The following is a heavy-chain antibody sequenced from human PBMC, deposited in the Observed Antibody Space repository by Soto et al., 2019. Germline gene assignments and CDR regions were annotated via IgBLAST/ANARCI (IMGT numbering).Heavy chain of an antibody. CDR2: ISSSSSYI. CDR3: ARVPEYYGSGSYYNRYYYYGMDV. J-gene: IGHJ6*02. CDR1: GFTFSSYS. D-gene: IGHD3-10*01. Sequence: EVQLVESGGGLVKPGGSLRLSCAASGFTFSSYSMNWVRQAPGKGLEWVSSISSSSSYIYYADSVKGRFTISRDNAKNSLYLQMNSLRAEDTAVYYCARVPEYYGSGSYYNRYYYYGMDVWGQGTTVTVSS. V-gene: IGHV3-21*01.